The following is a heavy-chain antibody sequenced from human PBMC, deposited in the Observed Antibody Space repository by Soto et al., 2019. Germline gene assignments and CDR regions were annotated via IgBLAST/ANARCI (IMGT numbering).Heavy chain of an antibody. V-gene: IGHV4-34*01. CDR1: GGSFSGYY. J-gene: IGHJ4*02. D-gene: IGHD3-10*01. Sequence: SETLSLTCAVYGGSFSGYYWSWIRQPPGKGLEWIGEINHSGSTNYNPSLKSRVTISVDTSKNQFSLKLSSVTAADTAVYYCARGRTYYYGSGSLTPLDYWGQGTLVTVSS. CDR2: INHSGST. CDR3: ARGRTYYYGSGSLTPLDY.